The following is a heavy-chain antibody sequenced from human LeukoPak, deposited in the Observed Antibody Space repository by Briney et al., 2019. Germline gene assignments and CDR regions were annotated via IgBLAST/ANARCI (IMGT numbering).Heavy chain of an antibody. CDR1: GFTFRSYT. D-gene: IGHD1-1*01. Sequence: GGSLRLSCSASGFTFRSYTMHWVRQAPGKGLEYVSLITSNGGSTYYADSVKGRFTISRDNSKNTLYLQMSSLRAEDTAVYYCARIHNLGILAHFDYWGQGTLVTVSS. J-gene: IGHJ4*02. V-gene: IGHV3-64D*06. CDR2: ITSNGGST. CDR3: ARIHNLGILAHFDY.